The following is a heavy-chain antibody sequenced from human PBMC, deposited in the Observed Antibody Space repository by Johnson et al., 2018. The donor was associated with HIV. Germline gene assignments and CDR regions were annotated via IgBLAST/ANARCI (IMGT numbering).Heavy chain of an antibody. D-gene: IGHD3-22*01. CDR1: GFTFSNAW. CDR3: TTVMSSTMKIVGII. J-gene: IGHJ3*02. Sequence: VQLVESGGGLVKPGGSLRLSCAASGFTFSNAWMSWVRQAPGKGLEWVGRIKSKSDGGTTDYAAPVKGRFTISRDDSKNTLFLQMNNVKIEDTAVYYCTTVMSSTMKIVGIIWGQGTMVTV. V-gene: IGHV3-15*01. CDR2: IKSKSDGGTT.